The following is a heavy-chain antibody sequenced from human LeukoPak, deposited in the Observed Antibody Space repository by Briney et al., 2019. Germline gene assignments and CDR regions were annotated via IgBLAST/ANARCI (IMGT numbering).Heavy chain of an antibody. Sequence: GGSLRLSCAASGFTFSSYAMSWVRQAPGKGLEWVSAISGSGGSTYYADSVKGRFTISRDNSKNTLYLQMNSLRAEDTAVYYCAKDVDFWSGYPHYFDYWGQGTLVTVSS. CDR2: ISGSGGST. CDR3: AKDVDFWSGYPHYFDY. V-gene: IGHV3-23*01. J-gene: IGHJ4*02. D-gene: IGHD3-3*01. CDR1: GFTFSSYA.